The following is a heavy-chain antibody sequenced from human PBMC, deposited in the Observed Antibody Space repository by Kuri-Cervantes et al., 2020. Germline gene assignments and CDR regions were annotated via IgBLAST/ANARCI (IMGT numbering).Heavy chain of an antibody. V-gene: IGHV3-48*01. CDR2: ISSSSSTI. CDR3: AKGGNNGGY. Sequence: GGSLRLSCAASGFTFSSYSMNWVRQAPGKGLEWVSYISSSSSTIYYAASVKGRFTISRDNSKNTLYLQMSSLRVEDTAVYYCAKGGNNGGYWGQGTLVTVSS. CDR1: GFTFSSYS. D-gene: IGHD1-14*01. J-gene: IGHJ4*02.